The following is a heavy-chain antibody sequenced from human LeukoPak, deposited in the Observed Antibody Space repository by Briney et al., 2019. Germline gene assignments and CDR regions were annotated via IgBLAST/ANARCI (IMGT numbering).Heavy chain of an antibody. CDR1: GFTFSSYA. J-gene: IGHJ4*02. V-gene: IGHV3-23*01. CDR3: AKGGKWDVTPFDY. Sequence: GGSLRLSCAASGFTFSSYAMHWVRQAPGKGLEWVSTISGGGGSTYYADSGKGRFTISRDNSKNTLYPQVNSLRAEDTAVYYCAKGGKWDVTPFDYWGQGTLVTVSS. CDR2: ISGGGGST. D-gene: IGHD1-26*01.